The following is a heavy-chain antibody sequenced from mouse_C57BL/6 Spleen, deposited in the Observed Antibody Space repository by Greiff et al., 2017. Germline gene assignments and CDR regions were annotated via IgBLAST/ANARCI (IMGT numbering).Heavy chain of an antibody. CDR3: ATERDYSNYCWVAY. Sequence: QVQLQQPGAELVKPGASVKLSCTASGYTFTRYWMHWVKQRPGPGLEWIGLITTNSGSTYSHETFKCKATLTSDTSSSTAYMQLSSRTAEDSAVYDCATERDYSNYCWVAYWGQGTLVTVSA. V-gene: IGHV1-64*01. CDR1: GYTFTRYW. CDR2: ITTNSGST. D-gene: IGHD2-5*01. J-gene: IGHJ3*01.